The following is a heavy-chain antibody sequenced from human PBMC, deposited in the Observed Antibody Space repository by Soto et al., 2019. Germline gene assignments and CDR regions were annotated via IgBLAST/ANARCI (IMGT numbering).Heavy chain of an antibody. CDR1: GYTFTSYG. CDR2: ISAYNGNT. CDR3: ARGGDCSSNSCYLPDSYYYYGMDV. J-gene: IGHJ6*02. D-gene: IGHD2-2*01. Sequence: QVQLVQSGAEVKKPGASVKVSCKASGYTFTSYGISWVRQAPGQGLEWMGWISAYNGNTNYAQKLQGRVTMTTNTSSSTSNMERRSRRSDDTAVYYWARGGDCSSNSCYLPDSYYYYGMDVWGQGTTVTVAS. V-gene: IGHV1-18*01.